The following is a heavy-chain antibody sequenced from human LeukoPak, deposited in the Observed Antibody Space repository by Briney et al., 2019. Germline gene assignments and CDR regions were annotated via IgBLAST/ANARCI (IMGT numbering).Heavy chain of an antibody. J-gene: IGHJ4*02. D-gene: IGHD6-19*01. Sequence: PSQTLSLTCTVSGGSISSGGYYWSWIRQHPGKGLEWIGYIYYSGSTYYNPSLKSRVTISVDTSKNQFSLKLSSVTAADTAVYYCARSGRSVAGTWFDYWGQGTLVTVSS. CDR1: GGSISSGGYY. V-gene: IGHV4-31*03. CDR2: IYYSGST. CDR3: ARSGRSVAGTWFDY.